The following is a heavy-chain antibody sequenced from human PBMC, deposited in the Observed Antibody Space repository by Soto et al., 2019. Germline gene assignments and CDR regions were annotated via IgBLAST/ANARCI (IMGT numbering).Heavy chain of an antibody. D-gene: IGHD3-3*02. V-gene: IGHV1-69*13. Sequence: SVKVSCKASVCTFSSYAISWVRQAPGQGLEWMGGIIPIFGTANYAHKLQGRVTITADESTRPAYMELRSLRFEDTAVYYCASVRRIRAAVLLFYYGMDVWGQGTTVTVSS. J-gene: IGHJ6*02. CDR2: IIPIFGTA. CDR1: VCTFSSYA. CDR3: ASVRRIRAAVLLFYYGMDV.